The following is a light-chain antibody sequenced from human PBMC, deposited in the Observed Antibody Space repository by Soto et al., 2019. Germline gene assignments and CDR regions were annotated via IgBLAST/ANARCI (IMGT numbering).Light chain of an antibody. CDR1: SSDVGSYNL. Sequence: QSALTQPASVSGSPGQSITISCTGTSSDVGSYNLVSWYQQHPGKAPKLMIYEGSKRPSGVSNRFSGSKSGNTASLTISGLQAEDDADYYCCSYAGSSTPHYVFGTGTKLTVL. CDR2: EGS. CDR3: CSYAGSSTPHYV. V-gene: IGLV2-23*01. J-gene: IGLJ1*01.